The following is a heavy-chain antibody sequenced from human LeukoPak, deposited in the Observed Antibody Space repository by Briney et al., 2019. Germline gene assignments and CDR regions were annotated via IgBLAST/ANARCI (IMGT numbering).Heavy chain of an antibody. CDR3: ARGPSVTMVRGSAFYYYGMDV. CDR1: GYTFTGYY. J-gene: IGHJ6*02. D-gene: IGHD3-10*01. Sequence: GASVKVSCKASGYTFTGYYMHWVRQAPGQGLEWMGWINPNSGGTNYAQKFQGRVTMTRDTSISTAYMELSRLRSDDTAVYYCARGPSVTMVRGSAFYYYGMDVWGQGTTVTVSS. V-gene: IGHV1-2*02. CDR2: INPNSGGT.